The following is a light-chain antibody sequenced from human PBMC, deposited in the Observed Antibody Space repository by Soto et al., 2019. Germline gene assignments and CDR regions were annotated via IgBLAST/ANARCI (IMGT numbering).Light chain of an antibody. V-gene: IGKV1-39*01. J-gene: IGKJ2*01. CDR3: QQSYSTPYT. Sequence: DIQMPQSPSSLSASVGDRVTITCRASQSISSYLNWYQQKPGKPPKLLIYAASSLQSGVPSRFSGSGSGTDVTLTISSLQPEDFATYASQQSYSTPYTFGQGTKLEIK. CDR2: AAS. CDR1: QSISSY.